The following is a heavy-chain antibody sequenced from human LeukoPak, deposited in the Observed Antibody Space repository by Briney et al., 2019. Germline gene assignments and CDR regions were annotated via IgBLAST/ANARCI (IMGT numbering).Heavy chain of an antibody. D-gene: IGHD4-17*01. V-gene: IGHV4-59*12. J-gene: IGHJ5*02. Sequence: TSETLSLTCTVSGGSISSYYWSWIRQPPGKGLEWIGYIYYSGSTNYNPSLKSRVTISVDTSKNQFSLKLNSVTAADTAVYYCVRAGDYGDYVGWFDPWGQGTLVTVSS. CDR3: VRAGDYGDYVGWFDP. CDR1: GGSISSYY. CDR2: IYYSGST.